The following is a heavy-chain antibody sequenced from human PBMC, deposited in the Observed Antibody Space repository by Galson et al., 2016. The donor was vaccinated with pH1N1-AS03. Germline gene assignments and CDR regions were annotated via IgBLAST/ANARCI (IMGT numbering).Heavy chain of an antibody. Sequence: SVKVSCKASGYTFTSYGITWVRQAPGQGLEWMGWISAYNGNTKYAQKFPGRVTMTTDTSTSTAYVELRSLRSDDTAVYYCAKVGGEGYNWYFYGMDVRGQGTTVTVSS. J-gene: IGHJ6*02. CDR2: ISAYNGNT. CDR1: GYTFTSYG. CDR3: AKVGGEGYNWYFYGMDV. D-gene: IGHD5-24*01. V-gene: IGHV1-18*01.